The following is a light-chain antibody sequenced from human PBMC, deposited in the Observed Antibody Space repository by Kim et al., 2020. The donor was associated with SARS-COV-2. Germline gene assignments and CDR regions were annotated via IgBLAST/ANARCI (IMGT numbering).Light chain of an antibody. Sequence: VALGQTVRITCQEDSLRSYYATWYQQKPGQAPKVVIYGKDNRPSGVPVRFSGSSSVNTAYLTITGTQAGDEADYSCNSRDSNDYVVFGGGTKVTVL. CDR3: NSRDSNDYVV. CDR1: SLRSYY. CDR2: GKD. J-gene: IGLJ2*01. V-gene: IGLV3-19*01.